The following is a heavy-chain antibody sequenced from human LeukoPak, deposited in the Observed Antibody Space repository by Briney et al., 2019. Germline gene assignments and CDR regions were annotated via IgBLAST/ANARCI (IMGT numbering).Heavy chain of an antibody. CDR2: ISGSGGST. V-gene: IGHV3-23*01. Sequence: GGSLRLSCAASGFTFSSYAMSWVRQAPGKGLEWVSGISGSGGSTSYTDSVKGRFTLSRDNSKNTLYPQMNSLRAEDTAVYYCAKKPQDYTNYYFDCWGQGTLVTVSS. J-gene: IGHJ4*02. CDR1: GFTFSSYA. D-gene: IGHD4-11*01. CDR3: AKKPQDYTNYYFDC.